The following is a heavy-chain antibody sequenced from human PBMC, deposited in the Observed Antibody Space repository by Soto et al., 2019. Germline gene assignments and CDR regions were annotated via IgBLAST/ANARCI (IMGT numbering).Heavy chain of an antibody. CDR1: GFTFNIYG. CDR3: AKDQASGQGSFDS. V-gene: IGHV3-30*18. CDR2: ISYDGSNQ. Sequence: GGSLRLSCAASGFTFNIYGMHWVRQAPDKGLEWVALISYDGSNQYYADSVKGRFTISRDNSKNTLFLQMNNLRADDTAVYYCAKDQASGQGSFDSWGQGTLVTVSS. J-gene: IGHJ4*02.